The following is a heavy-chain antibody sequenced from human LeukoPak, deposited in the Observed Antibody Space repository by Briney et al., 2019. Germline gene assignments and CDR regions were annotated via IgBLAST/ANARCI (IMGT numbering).Heavy chain of an antibody. D-gene: IGHD5-12*01. J-gene: IGHJ5*02. CDR3: AKGGYTSWFDP. CDR2: IRSNGGDT. CDR1: GFTFREYS. V-gene: IGHV3-23*01. Sequence: GGSLRLSCAASGFTFREYSMSWVRQAPGKGLECVSNIRSNGGDTYYTDSVKGRFTISRDNSKNTLYLEMNSLRAEDTAVYYCAKGGYTSWFDPWGQGTLVTVSS.